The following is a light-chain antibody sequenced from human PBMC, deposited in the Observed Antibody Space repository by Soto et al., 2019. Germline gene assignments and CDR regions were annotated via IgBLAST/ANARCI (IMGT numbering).Light chain of an antibody. V-gene: IGLV1-44*01. J-gene: IGLJ1*01. CDR3: AAWDDSLNGFYV. CDR1: SSSIGGSTA. Sequence: QSVLAQPPSVSGAPGQRVTISCTWSSSSIGGSTAVNWYQHLPGTAPKLLLYGNNQRPSGVPDRFSGSKSGTSASLAISGLQSEDEADYYCAAWDDSLNGFYVFGTGTKVTVL. CDR2: GNN.